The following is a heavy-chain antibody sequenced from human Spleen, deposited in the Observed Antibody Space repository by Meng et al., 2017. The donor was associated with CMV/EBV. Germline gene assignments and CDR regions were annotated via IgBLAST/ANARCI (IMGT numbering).Heavy chain of an antibody. J-gene: IGHJ4*02. CDR2: INPDGTST. CDR1: GFTFSSDW. Sequence: SCAASGFTFSSDWMHWVRQVPGKGLVWVSRINPDGTSTDYADSVKGRFTISRDNTKTTLYLQMNNLRDEDTAVYYCARGISSAGPGDWGQGTMVTVSS. D-gene: IGHD6-13*01. CDR3: ARGISSAGPGD. V-gene: IGHV3-74*01.